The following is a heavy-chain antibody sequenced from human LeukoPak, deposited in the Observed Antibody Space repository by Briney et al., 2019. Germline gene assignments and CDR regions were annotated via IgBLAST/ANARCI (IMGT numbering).Heavy chain of an antibody. CDR1: GGSISSGGYY. D-gene: IGHD2-21*01. CDR2: IYYSGST. Sequence: SQTLSLTCTVSGGSISSGGYYWSWIRQHPGKGLEWIGYIYYSGSTYYNPSLKSRVTISVDTSKNQFSLKLSSVTAADTAVYYCARLNSRSYYFPMDVWGQGTTVTVSS. J-gene: IGHJ6*02. V-gene: IGHV4-31*03. CDR3: ARLNSRSYYFPMDV.